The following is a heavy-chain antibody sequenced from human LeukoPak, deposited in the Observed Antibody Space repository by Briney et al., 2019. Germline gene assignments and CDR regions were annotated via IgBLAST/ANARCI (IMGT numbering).Heavy chain of an antibody. CDR2: ISGSGGST. Sequence: GGSLRLSCAASGFTFINYSMNWVRQAPGKGLEWVSAISGSGGSTYYADSVKGRFTISRDNSKNTLYLQMNSLRAEDTAVYYCAKDRVVRGVRGAFDIWGQGTMVTVSS. V-gene: IGHV3-23*01. CDR3: AKDRVVRGVRGAFDI. J-gene: IGHJ3*02. D-gene: IGHD3-10*01. CDR1: GFTFINYS.